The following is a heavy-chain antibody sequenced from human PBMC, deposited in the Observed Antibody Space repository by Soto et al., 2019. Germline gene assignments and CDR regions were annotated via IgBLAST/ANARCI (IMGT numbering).Heavy chain of an antibody. Sequence: ASVKVSCKASGYTFINHGISWVRQAPGQGLEWMGWISGNNGNTKYARKFQGRVTMTTDTSTSTAYMELRSLRSNDTAVYYCARDFYPPAYYFDYWGRG. CDR1: GYTFINHG. J-gene: IGHJ4*02. V-gene: IGHV1-18*01. CDR2: ISGNNGNT. CDR3: ARDFYPPAYYFDY.